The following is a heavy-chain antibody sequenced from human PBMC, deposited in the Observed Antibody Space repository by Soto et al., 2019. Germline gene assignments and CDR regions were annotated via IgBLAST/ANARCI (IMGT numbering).Heavy chain of an antibody. D-gene: IGHD3-3*01. CDR3: ERARSSALLEGSPSDPYGMDV. V-gene: IGHV1-18*01. CDR2: ISTSNGYT. J-gene: IGHJ6*02. CDR1: VYSLSTYG. Sequence: VAAVKVSCEDSVYSLSTYGISGVRHAPGQGLEWMGWISTSNGYTNYAQKLQGRVSMSTDTSTNTAYMEVRSLRSDDTAFYFCERARSSALLEGSPSDPYGMDVWGQGTSVTVYS.